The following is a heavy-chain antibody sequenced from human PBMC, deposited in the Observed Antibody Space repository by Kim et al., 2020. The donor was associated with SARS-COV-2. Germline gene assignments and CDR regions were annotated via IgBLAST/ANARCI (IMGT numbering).Heavy chain of an antibody. Sequence: SQTLSLTCTVSGGSISSSSYYWGWIRQPPGKGLEWIGSIYYSGSTYYNPSLKSRVTISVDTSKNQFSLKLSSVTAADTAVYYCAAWPAAGTDYWGQVTLVTVSS. D-gene: IGHD6-13*01. CDR1: GGSISSSSYY. CDR3: AAWPAAGTDY. V-gene: IGHV4-39*01. J-gene: IGHJ4*02. CDR2: IYYSGST.